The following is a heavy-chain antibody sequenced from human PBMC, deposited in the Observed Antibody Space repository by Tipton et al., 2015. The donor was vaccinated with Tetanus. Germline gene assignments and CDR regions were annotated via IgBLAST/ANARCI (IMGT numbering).Heavy chain of an antibody. CDR1: GYTFNTFG. Sequence: QLVQSGAEVKKPGASVKVSCKASGYTFNTFGISWVRQAPGQGLEWMGWISVYNGNTNYAQKVQGGVTMTTDTPTSTAYMELRSLRSDDTAVYYCARVPTNPLAVDRPTDYWGQGTLVTVSS. V-gene: IGHV1-18*01. J-gene: IGHJ4*02. CDR3: ARVPTNPLAVDRPTDY. CDR2: ISVYNGNT. D-gene: IGHD6-19*01.